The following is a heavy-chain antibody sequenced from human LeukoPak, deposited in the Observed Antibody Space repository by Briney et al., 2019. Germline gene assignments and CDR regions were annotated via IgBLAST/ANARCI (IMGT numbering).Heavy chain of an antibody. CDR2: ISSSGSTI. CDR1: GVTFSSYE. CDR3: CGSVLYSSYYFDY. J-gene: IGHJ4*02. V-gene: IGHV3-48*03. D-gene: IGHD5-18*01. Sequence: QPGGSLRLSRAASGVTFSSYEMKCARQAPGEGLEGGAYISSSGSTIYYADSVKGRFTISRDNAKNSLYLQMNSLRAEDTAVYYCCGSVLYSSYYFDYWGQGTLVTVSS.